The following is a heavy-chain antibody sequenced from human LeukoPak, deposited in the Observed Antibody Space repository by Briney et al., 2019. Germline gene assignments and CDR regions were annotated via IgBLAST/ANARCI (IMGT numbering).Heavy chain of an antibody. CDR2: INLSGGST. V-gene: IGHV1-46*01. CDR1: GYTFTSYH. J-gene: IGHJ4*02. CDR3: ARDYVDDVPMIKDY. D-gene: IGHD3-16*01. Sequence: ASVTVSCKASGYTFTSYHMHWVRQAPGQGLEWVGKINLSGGSTTYSQKVQGRVTMTSNTSTSTVYMELSSMRSEDAAVYYCARDYVDDVPMIKDYWGQGTLVTVSS.